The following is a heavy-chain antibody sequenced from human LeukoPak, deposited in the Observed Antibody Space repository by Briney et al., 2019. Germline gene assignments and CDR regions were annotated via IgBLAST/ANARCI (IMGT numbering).Heavy chain of an antibody. V-gene: IGHV3-21*01. J-gene: IGHJ6*03. CDR2: ITSSGAYI. Sequence: GGSLRLSCAASGFTFNNYNMNWVRQAPGKALEWVSSITSSGAYIFYADSVKGRFTISRDNAKDSLYLQMNSLGREDTAVYYCARDPYSGNYGNYYYYYMDVWGKGTTVTISS. CDR3: ARDPYSGNYGNYYYYYMDV. CDR1: GFTFNNYN. D-gene: IGHD1-26*01.